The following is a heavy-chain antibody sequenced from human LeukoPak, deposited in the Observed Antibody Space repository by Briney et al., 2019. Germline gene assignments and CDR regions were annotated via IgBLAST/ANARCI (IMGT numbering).Heavy chain of an antibody. Sequence: GGSLRLSCAASGFTFSSYAMSWVRQAPGKGLEWVSAISGSGGSTYYADSVKGRFTISRDNSKNTLYLQMNSLRAEDTAVYYCARDKVWIAVAGLLWDYYYMDVWGKGTTVTVSS. D-gene: IGHD6-19*01. V-gene: IGHV3-23*01. CDR2: ISGSGGST. J-gene: IGHJ6*03. CDR3: ARDKVWIAVAGLLWDYYYMDV. CDR1: GFTFSSYA.